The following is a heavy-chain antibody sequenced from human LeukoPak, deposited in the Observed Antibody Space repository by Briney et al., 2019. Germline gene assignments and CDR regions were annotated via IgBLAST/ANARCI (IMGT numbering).Heavy chain of an antibody. Sequence: GGSLRLSCAASGFTFSSYWMHWVRQAPGKGLVWVSRIDNDGRSTSYADPVKGRFTISRDNSKNTLYLQMNSLRAEDTAVYYCAKAHCSSTSCYSLFDYWGQGTLVTVSS. CDR3: AKAHCSSTSCYSLFDY. D-gene: IGHD2-2*01. J-gene: IGHJ4*02. V-gene: IGHV3-74*01. CDR1: GFTFSSYW. CDR2: IDNDGRST.